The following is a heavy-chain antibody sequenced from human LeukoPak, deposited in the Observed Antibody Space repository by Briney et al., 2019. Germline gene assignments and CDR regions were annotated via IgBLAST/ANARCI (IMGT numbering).Heavy chain of an antibody. CDR1: GGSFSGYY. Sequence: SETLSLTCAVYGGSFSGYYWSWIRQPPGKGLEWIGEINHSGSTNYNPSLKSRVTISVDTSKNQFSLKLSSVTAADTAVYYCARDAGMVRGVISHYYMDVWGKGTTVTVSS. D-gene: IGHD3-10*01. CDR2: INHSGST. CDR3: ARDAGMVRGVISHYYMDV. V-gene: IGHV4-34*01. J-gene: IGHJ6*03.